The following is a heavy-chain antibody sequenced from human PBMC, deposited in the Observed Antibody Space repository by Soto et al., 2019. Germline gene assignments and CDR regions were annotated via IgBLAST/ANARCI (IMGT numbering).Heavy chain of an antibody. Sequence: SETLSLTCTVSGGSISGSYYYWGWIRQPPGKGLEWIGNIYYSGITYFYPSLKSRVTISVDTSKNQFSLKLSSVTAADTAVYYCARDLKGSTCYDYWGQGTLVTVSS. CDR3: ARDLKGSTCYDY. V-gene: IGHV4-39*07. CDR2: IYYSGIT. D-gene: IGHD6-13*01. CDR1: GGSISGSYYY. J-gene: IGHJ4*02.